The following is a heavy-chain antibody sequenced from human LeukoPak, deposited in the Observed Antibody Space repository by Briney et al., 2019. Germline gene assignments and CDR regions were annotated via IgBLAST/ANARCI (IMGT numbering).Heavy chain of an antibody. CDR3: ARSRRTAMVTSLDY. Sequence: ASVKVSCKASGYTFTGYYMHWVRQAPGQGLEWMGWINPNSGGTNYAQKFQGRVTMTRDTSISTAYMELSSLRSEDTAVYYCARSRRTAMVTSLDYWGQGTLVTVSS. V-gene: IGHV1-2*02. CDR2: INPNSGGT. J-gene: IGHJ4*02. CDR1: GYTFTGYY. D-gene: IGHD5-18*01.